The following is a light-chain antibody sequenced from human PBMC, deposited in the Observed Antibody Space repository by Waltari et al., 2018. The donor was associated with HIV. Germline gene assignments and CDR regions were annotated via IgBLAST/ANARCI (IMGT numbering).Light chain of an antibody. CDR3: ATWDDTLNGVI. J-gene: IGLJ2*01. V-gene: IGLV1-44*01. CDR2: STN. CDR1: SSNIGSNS. Sequence: QSVLTQPPSASGTPGQRVTISCSGGSSNIGSNSVHWYHQLPGTAPRLLLYSTNQRPSRVPDRFSGSKSGTSASLAISGLQSEDEADYYCATWDDTLNGVIFGGGTKLTVL.